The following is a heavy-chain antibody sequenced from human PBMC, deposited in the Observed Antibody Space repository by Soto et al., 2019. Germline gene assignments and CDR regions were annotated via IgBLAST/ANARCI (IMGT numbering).Heavy chain of an antibody. Sequence: PGGSLRLSCAASGFSFNTFGVHWVRQPPGKGLEWVAVIVFDGTNTFEADSVKGRFRIFRDNSKNILDLQMNLLTIQDAAVYYCAKDWALYQIRPHYGMDVWGPGTTVT. CDR2: IVFDGTNT. J-gene: IGHJ6*02. CDR1: GFSFNTFG. D-gene: IGHD7-27*01. CDR3: AKDWALYQIRPHYGMDV. V-gene: IGHV3-30*18.